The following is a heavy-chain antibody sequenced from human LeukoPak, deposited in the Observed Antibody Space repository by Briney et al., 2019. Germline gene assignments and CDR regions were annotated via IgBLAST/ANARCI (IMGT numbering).Heavy chain of an antibody. V-gene: IGHV4-4*07. CDR3: ARYSGIYGHDY. CDR1: GGSFTSFY. Sequence: SGTLPLTCTVSGGSFTSFYWSWIRQPAGQGLEWIGRFFSSGTTNYNPSFKSRATISVDKSKNQFSLKLTSVTAADTAVYCGARYSGIYGHDYWGQGALVSVSS. D-gene: IGHD3-10*01. CDR2: FFSSGTT. J-gene: IGHJ4*02.